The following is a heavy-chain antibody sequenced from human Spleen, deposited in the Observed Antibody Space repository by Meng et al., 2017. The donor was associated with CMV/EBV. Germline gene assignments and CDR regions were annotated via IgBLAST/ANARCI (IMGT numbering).Heavy chain of an antibody. CDR3: ARDENPRIITIFGVAQKYNWFDP. J-gene: IGHJ5*02. CDR1: GYTFTSYY. CDR2: INPSGGST. V-gene: IGHV1-46*01. D-gene: IGHD3-3*01. Sequence: VTLGKSEAQVRKAWDQLKFSCKSSGYTFTSYYMDWVRQAPGQGLEWMGIINPSGGSTSYAQKFQGRVTMTRDTSTSTVYMELSSLRSEDTAVYYCARDENPRIITIFGVAQKYNWFDPWGQGTLVTVSS.